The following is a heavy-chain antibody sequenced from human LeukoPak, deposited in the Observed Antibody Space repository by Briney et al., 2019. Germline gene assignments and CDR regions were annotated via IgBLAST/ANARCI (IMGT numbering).Heavy chain of an antibody. CDR2: ISSSSSTI. CDR1: GGSFSGYY. CDR3: AREPTLGGYNAFDI. V-gene: IGHV3-11*04. D-gene: IGHD5-24*01. J-gene: IGHJ3*02. Sequence: LSLTCAVYGGSFSGYYWGWIRQPPGKGLEWVSYISSSSSTIYYADSVKGRFTISRDNAKNSLYLQMNSLRAEDTAVYYCAREPTLGGYNAFDIWGQGTMVTVSS.